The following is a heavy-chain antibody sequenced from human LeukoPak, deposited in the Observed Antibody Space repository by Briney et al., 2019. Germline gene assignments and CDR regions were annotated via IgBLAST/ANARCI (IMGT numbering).Heavy chain of an antibody. CDR1: GYTFTSYY. CDR2: INPSGGST. CDR3: ARVAWRAFGAFDI. V-gene: IGHV1-46*01. J-gene: IGHJ3*02. D-gene: IGHD3-16*01. Sequence: ASVKVSCKASGYTFTSYYMHWVRQAPGQGLEWMGTINPSGGSTSYAQKFQGRVTMTRDTSTSTVYMELSSLRSEDTAVYYCARVAWRAFGAFDIWGQGTMVTVSS.